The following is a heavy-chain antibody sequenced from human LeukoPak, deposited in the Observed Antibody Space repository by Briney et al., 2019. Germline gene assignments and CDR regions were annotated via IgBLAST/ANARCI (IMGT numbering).Heavy chain of an antibody. V-gene: IGHV4-38-2*01. CDR2: IYHSGST. D-gene: IGHD4-17*01. J-gene: IGHJ4*02. CDR1: GSSIRSDYY. CDR3: ARNTTDRFFDY. Sequence: PSETLSLTCAVSGSSIRSDYYWGWFRQPPGEGLEWIGSIYHSGSTSYNPSLKSRVTISVDTSQNQFSLNLNSVTAADTAVYYCARNTTDRFFDYWGQGTLVTVSS.